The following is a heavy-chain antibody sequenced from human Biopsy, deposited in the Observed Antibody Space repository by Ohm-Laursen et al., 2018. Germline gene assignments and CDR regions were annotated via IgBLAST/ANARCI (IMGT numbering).Heavy chain of an antibody. V-gene: IGHV4-59*04. D-gene: IGHD3-3*01. Sequence: GTLSLTCTVSGGSISSDYWSWIRQTPGKGLEWIGSIYYSGNTKYNPSLQSRLSMSVDTSKNQFSLKLSSVTAADTAVYYCARLEWRDTFFDFWGQGRLVTVSS. CDR2: IYYSGNT. CDR1: GGSISSDY. J-gene: IGHJ4*02. CDR3: ARLEWRDTFFDF.